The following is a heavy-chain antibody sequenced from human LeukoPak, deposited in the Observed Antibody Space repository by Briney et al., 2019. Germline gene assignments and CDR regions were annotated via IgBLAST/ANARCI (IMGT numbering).Heavy chain of an antibody. V-gene: IGHV4-39*01. CDR2: IYYSGST. J-gene: IGHJ4*02. Sequence: SETLSLTCTVSGGSISSSSYYWGWLRQPPGKGLEWIGSIYYSGSTYYKPSLKSRVTISVDTSKNQFCLKLSSVTAADTAVYYCARRRGAAAGLHYWGQGTLVTVSS. D-gene: IGHD6-13*01. CDR1: GGSISSSSYY. CDR3: ARRRGAAAGLHY.